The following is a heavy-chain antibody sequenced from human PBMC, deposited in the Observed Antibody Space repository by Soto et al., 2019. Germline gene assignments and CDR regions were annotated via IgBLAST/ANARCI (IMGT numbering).Heavy chain of an antibody. V-gene: IGHV4-30-4*01. J-gene: IGHJ1*01. D-gene: IGHD5-18*01. CDR2: IYYSGST. Sequence: QVQLQESGPGLVKPSQTLSLTCTVSGGSISSGDYYWSWIRQTPGKGLEWIGYIYYSGSTYYNPFLKSQVTISVDTSKNQFSLKLSSVTAADTAVYYCASNSYGYIFYDHWGQGTLVTVSS. CDR1: GGSISSGDYY. CDR3: ASNSYGYIFYDH.